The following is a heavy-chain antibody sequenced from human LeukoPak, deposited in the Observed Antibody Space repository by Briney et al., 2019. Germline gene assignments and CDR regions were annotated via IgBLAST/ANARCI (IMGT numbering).Heavy chain of an antibody. J-gene: IGHJ4*02. Sequence: GGSLRLSCTASGFTFSSYSMNWVRQAPGKGLEWVSSISSSSSYIYYADSVKGRFTISRDNAKNSLYLQMNSLRAEDTAVYYCARATLYSSGWYGDFDYWGQGTLVTVSS. D-gene: IGHD6-19*01. CDR2: ISSSSSYI. V-gene: IGHV3-21*01. CDR3: ARATLYSSGWYGDFDY. CDR1: GFTFSSYS.